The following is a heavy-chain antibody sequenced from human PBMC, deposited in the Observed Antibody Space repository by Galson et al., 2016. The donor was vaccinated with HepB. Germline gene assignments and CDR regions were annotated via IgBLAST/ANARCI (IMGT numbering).Heavy chain of an antibody. V-gene: IGHV3-21*01. CDR3: ARDFGDYFTPWYYYFGMDV. J-gene: IGHJ6*02. D-gene: IGHD4-17*01. CDR1: GFTFSNYP. CDR2: ISSSSSYI. Sequence: SLRLSCAASGFTFSNYPMNWVRQAPGKGLEWVSSISSSSSYIYYADSVKGRFTISRDNAKNSLYLQMNSLRAEDTAVYYCARDFGDYFTPWYYYFGMDVWGQGTTVTVSS.